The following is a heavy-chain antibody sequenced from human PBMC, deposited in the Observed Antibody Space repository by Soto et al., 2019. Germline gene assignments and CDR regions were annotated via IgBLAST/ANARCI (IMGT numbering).Heavy chain of an antibody. CDR2: ISCSSSTI. J-gene: IGHJ4*02. Sequence: GGSLRLSCAASGFTFSIYSMNWVRQAPGKGLEWVSYISCSSSTIYYADSVKGRFTISRDNAKNSLYLQMISLRAEDTAVYYCARGYYGDYVSDYWGQGTLVTVSS. CDR3: ARGYYGDYVSDY. V-gene: IGHV3-48*01. D-gene: IGHD4-17*01. CDR1: GFTFSIYS.